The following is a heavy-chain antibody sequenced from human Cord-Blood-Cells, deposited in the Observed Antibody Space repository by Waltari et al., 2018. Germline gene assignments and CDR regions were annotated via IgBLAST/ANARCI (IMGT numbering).Heavy chain of an antibody. CDR3: ARLVYDIAVAGTIDY. V-gene: IGHV4-39*01. J-gene: IGHJ4*02. Sequence: QLQLQESGPGLVKPSETLSLTCTVSGGSISSSSYYWGWIRQPPGKGLGWIGSIYYSGSTCYNPAHKSRVTISVDTSKNQFSLKLSSVTAADTAVYYCARLVYDIAVAGTIDYWGQGTLVTVSS. CDR1: GGSISSSSYY. D-gene: IGHD6-19*01. CDR2: IYYSGST.